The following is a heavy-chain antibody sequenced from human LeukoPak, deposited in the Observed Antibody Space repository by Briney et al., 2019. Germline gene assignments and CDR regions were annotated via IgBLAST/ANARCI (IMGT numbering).Heavy chain of an antibody. V-gene: IGHV3-21*01. CDR2: ISSSSDYI. CDR1: GFTFSSYR. Sequence: GGSLRLSCAASGFTFSSYRMNWVRQAPGKGLEWVSSISSSSDYIYSTDSVKGRFTISRDNAENSLYLQMNSLRAEDTAVYYCAREGSGRSFDYWGQGTLVTVSS. D-gene: IGHD4-17*01. J-gene: IGHJ4*02. CDR3: AREGSGRSFDY.